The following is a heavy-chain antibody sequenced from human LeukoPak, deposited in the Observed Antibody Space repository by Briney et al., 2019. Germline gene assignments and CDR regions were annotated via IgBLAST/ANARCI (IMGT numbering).Heavy chain of an antibody. J-gene: IGHJ6*02. CDR2: INHSGST. CDR3: ARGRGGWPPAPRYYYYGMDV. D-gene: IGHD6-19*01. V-gene: IGHV4-34*01. Sequence: PSETLSLTCAVYGGSFSGYYWSWIRQPPGKGLEWIGEINHSGSTNYNPSLKSRVTISVDTSKNQFSLKLSSVTAADTAVYYCARGRGGWPPAPRYYYYGMDVWGQGTTVTVSS. CDR1: GGSFSGYY.